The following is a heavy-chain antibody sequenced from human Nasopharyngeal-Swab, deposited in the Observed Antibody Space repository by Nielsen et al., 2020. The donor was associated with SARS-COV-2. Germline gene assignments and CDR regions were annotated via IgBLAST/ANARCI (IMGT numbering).Heavy chain of an antibody. J-gene: IGHJ4*02. CDR1: GFTFSSYG. Sequence: GESLKISCAASGFTFSSYGFHWVRQAPGKGLEWVAAISYDGTNKYYADSVTGRFTISSDNSKNTLYLQMNSLRAEDTAVYYCARYCSTTSCPRGFDYWGQGTLVTVSS. CDR3: ARYCSTTSCPRGFDY. D-gene: IGHD2-2*01. CDR2: ISYDGTNK. V-gene: IGHV3-30-3*01.